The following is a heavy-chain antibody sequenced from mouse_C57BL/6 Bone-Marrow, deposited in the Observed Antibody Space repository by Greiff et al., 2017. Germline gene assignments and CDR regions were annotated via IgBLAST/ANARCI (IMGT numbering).Heavy chain of an antibody. CDR1: GFTFSDYG. CDR2: ISSGSSTN. CDR3: AIKTYYGSPHYYAMDY. Sequence: EVKLLESGGGLVKPGGSLKLSCAASGFTFSDYGMHWVRQAPEKGLEWVAYISSGSSTNYYADTVKGRFTISRDNAKNTLFLQMTSLRSEDTAMYYCAIKTYYGSPHYYAMDYWGQGTSVTVSS. V-gene: IGHV5-17*01. D-gene: IGHD1-1*01. J-gene: IGHJ4*01.